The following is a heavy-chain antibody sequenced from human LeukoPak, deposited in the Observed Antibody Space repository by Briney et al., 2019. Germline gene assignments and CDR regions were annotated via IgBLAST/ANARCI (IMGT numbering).Heavy chain of an antibody. CDR1: GFTFTSHA. CDR2: ISGSGRSI. J-gene: IGHJ4*02. CDR3: AKEGRIALAAYDY. D-gene: IGHD6-19*01. V-gene: IGHV3-23*01. Sequence: PGGSLRLSCAASGFTFTSHAMGWVRQAPGKALEWVSAISGSGRSIYYADSVKGRFTISRDNSKNTLYLQMNSLRAEDTAVYYCAKEGRIALAAYDYWGQGSLVTASS.